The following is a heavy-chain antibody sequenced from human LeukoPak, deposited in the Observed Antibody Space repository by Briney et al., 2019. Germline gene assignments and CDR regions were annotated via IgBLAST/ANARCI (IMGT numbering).Heavy chain of an antibody. CDR1: GFTFSSYA. Sequence: GGSLRLSCAASGFTFSSYAMSWVRQAPGKGLEWVSAISGSGGSTYYADSVKGRFTISRDNSKNTLYLQMNSLRAEDTAVYYCAKDPRTYYCGGDCYSPYYFDYWGQGTLVTVSS. D-gene: IGHD2-21*02. J-gene: IGHJ4*02. CDR2: ISGSGGST. CDR3: AKDPRTYYCGGDCYSPYYFDY. V-gene: IGHV3-23*01.